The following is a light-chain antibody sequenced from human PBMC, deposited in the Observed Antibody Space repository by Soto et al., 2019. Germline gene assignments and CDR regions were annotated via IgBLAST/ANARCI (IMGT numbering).Light chain of an antibody. CDR2: DAS. CDR1: QNINRW. J-gene: IGKJ1*01. Sequence: DIQMTQSPSTLSASVGDRVTITCRANQNINRWLAWYRQKPGKAPELLIYDASSLKDGVPSRFSGSGSGTEFTFTISSLQPDDFATYFCQQYNNYLWTFGQGTKVEI. CDR3: QQYNNYLWT. V-gene: IGKV1-5*01.